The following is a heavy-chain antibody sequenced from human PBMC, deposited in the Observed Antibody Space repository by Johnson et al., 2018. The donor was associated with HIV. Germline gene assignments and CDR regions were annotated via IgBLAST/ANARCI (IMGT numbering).Heavy chain of an antibody. Sequence: VQLVESGGGVVRPGGSLRLSCAASGFTFDDYAMNWVRQAPGKGLELVSGFTWDGDRTAYADSVKGRFTISRDNAKKSLYVQMNSLRAEHTALYYCARERRSTNTWYVRDAFDIWGQGTMVTVSS. D-gene: IGHD2-2*01. CDR2: FTWDGDRT. CDR1: GFTFDDYA. V-gene: IGHV3-20*04. J-gene: IGHJ3*02. CDR3: ARERRSTNTWYVRDAFDI.